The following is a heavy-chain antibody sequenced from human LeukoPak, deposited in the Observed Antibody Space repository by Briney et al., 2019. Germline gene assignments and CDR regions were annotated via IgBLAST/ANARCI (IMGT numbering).Heavy chain of an antibody. V-gene: IGHV1-18*01. CDR3: ARDHQYDFDY. Sequence: ASVKVSCKASGYTFSNSGISWVRQAPGLGLEWMGWIGAYNGNTRYVEKFQGRVTMTTDTSTSTAYMELRSLRSDDTAAYFCARDHQYDFDYWGQGTLVTVSS. CDR1: GYTFSNSG. CDR2: IGAYNGNT. J-gene: IGHJ4*02. D-gene: IGHD2-2*01.